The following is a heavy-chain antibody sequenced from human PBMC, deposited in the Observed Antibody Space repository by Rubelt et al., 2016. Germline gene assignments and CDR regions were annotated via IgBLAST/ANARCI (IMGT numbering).Heavy chain of an antibody. CDR1: GYTFTNYG. V-gene: IGHV1-18*03. Sequence: QVQLVQSGAEVKKPGASVKVSCKTSGYTFTNYGIIWVRQAPGQGLEWMGWISPYNRNTNYAQKLQGRVTMTTDTPTSTAYMDLRGLRADDMAVYYCARDRSSSDYWGQGTLVTVSS. D-gene: IGHD6-6*01. CDR2: ISPYNRNT. CDR3: ARDRSSSDY. J-gene: IGHJ4*02.